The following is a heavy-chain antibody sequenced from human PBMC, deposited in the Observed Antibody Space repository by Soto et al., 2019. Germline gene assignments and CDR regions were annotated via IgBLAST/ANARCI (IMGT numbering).Heavy chain of an antibody. CDR3: ARVWGGAFDF. J-gene: IGHJ3*01. D-gene: IGHD3-10*01. V-gene: IGHV4-39*07. CDR2: IYYSGST. CDR1: GGSISSGGYY. Sequence: PSETLSLTCTVSGGSISSGGYYWSWIRQHPGKGLEWIGSIYYSGSTYYNPSLKSRVTISVDTSKNQFSLKLSSVTAADTAVYYCARVWGGAFDFWGQGTMVTVSS.